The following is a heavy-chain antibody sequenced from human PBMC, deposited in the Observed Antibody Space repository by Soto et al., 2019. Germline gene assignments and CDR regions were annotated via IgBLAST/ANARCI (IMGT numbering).Heavy chain of an antibody. CDR2: VSTNNADT. J-gene: IGHJ4*02. D-gene: IGHD3-22*01. Sequence: QVLLVQSGPEVKMPGASVKVSCKTSGYTFTAYGLAWLRQAPGQRPEWMGWVSTNNADTNYAPRLQGRVTMTTDKSTTTNYMELRSLRYDDTAVYYCARELNTDPSAYYSFAYWGQGTLVTVSS. CDR3: ARELNTDPSAYYSFAY. CDR1: GYTFTAYG. V-gene: IGHV1-18*01.